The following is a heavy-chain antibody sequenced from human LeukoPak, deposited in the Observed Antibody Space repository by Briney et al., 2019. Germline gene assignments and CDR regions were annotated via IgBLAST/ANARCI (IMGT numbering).Heavy chain of an antibody. CDR3: ARVYCTNGVCYWFDY. V-gene: IGHV4-38-2*02. Sequence: PSETLSLTCTVSGYSISSGYYWGWIRQPPGKGLEWIGSIYHSGSTYYNPSLKSRVTISVDTSKNQFSLKLSSVTAADTAVYYCARVYCTNGVCYWFDYWGQGTLVTVSS. CDR2: IYHSGST. D-gene: IGHD2-8*01. CDR1: GYSISSGYY. J-gene: IGHJ4*02.